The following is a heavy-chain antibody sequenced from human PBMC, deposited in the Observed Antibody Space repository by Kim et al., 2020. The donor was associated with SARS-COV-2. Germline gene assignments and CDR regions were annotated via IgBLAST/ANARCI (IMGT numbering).Heavy chain of an antibody. Sequence: SETLSLTCTVSGGSISSSSYYWGWLRQSPGQGLEGIGSIYSIGSTYYNPSLQSRVTVSVDTSKNQFSLKLTSVTAADTAVYYCARAGYCTSTRCFSPW. D-gene: IGHD2-2*01. J-gene: IGHJ5*02. V-gene: IGHV4-39*07. CDR2: IYSIGST. CDR3: ARAGYCTSTRCFSP. CDR1: GGSISSSSYY.